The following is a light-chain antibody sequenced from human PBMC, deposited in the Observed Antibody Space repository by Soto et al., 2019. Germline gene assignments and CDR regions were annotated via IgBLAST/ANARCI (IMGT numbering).Light chain of an antibody. CDR3: QQYGSSPPT. V-gene: IGKV3-20*01. CDR2: DAS. CDR1: QSVSSY. Sequence: EIVLTQSPATLSLSPGERATLSCRASQSVSSYLAWYQQKPGQAPRLLIYDASTRATGIPGRFSGSGSGTDFTLTITRLEPEDFAVYYCQQYGSSPPTFGQGTKVEIK. J-gene: IGKJ1*01.